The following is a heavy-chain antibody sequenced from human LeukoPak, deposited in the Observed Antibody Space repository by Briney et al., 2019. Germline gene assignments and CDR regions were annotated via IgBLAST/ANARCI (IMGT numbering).Heavy chain of an antibody. CDR2: ISGSGTYI. CDR3: ARMPHYGDLNYSFDY. J-gene: IGHJ4*02. D-gene: IGHD4-17*01. CDR1: GFIFSDYT. V-gene: IGHV3-21*01. Sequence: GGSLRLSCAASGFIFSDYTMNWVRQAPGKGLEWASSISGSGTYIYHGDSVKGRFTISRDNAKNSLYLQMSSLTAEDTAVYYCARMPHYGDLNYSFDYWGQGTLVTVSS.